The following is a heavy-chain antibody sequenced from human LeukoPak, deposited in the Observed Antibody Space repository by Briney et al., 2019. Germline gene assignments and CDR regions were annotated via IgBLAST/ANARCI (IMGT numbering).Heavy chain of an antibody. Sequence: GGSLRLSCAASVFPFHNYIINWVRRAPGKGLGGGSDISGGGDGTYYADSIKGRFTISRENCKNALSLQMNSLRAEDTAVYYCAKDGYGTSDYWGQGTPVTVSS. CDR3: AKDGYGTSDY. CDR1: VFPFHNYI. D-gene: IGHD2-2*03. J-gene: IGHJ4*02. CDR2: ISGGGDGT. V-gene: IGHV3-23*01.